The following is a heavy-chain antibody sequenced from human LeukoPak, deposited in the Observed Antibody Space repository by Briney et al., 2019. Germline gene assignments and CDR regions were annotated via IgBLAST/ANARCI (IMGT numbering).Heavy chain of an antibody. CDR1: GYTFNNYG. J-gene: IGHJ3*02. D-gene: IGHD1-26*01. Sequence: GASVKVSCRASGYTFNNYGFNWVRQAPGQGLEWMGYISVYNGNTNYAQKLQGRVTMTTDTSTSTAYMELRSLRSDDTAMYYCAKGRVGATTPDSFDIWGQGTMLTVSS. CDR3: AKGRVGATTPDSFDI. CDR2: ISVYNGNT. V-gene: IGHV1-18*01.